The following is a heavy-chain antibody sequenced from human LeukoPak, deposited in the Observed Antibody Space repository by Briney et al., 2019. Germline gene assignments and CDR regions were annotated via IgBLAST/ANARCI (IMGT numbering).Heavy chain of an antibody. V-gene: IGHV4-59*08. J-gene: IGHJ4*02. CDR1: GGSISSYY. CDR3: ARESVAAADIDY. CDR2: IYYSGST. D-gene: IGHD6-13*01. Sequence: PSETLSLTCTVSGGSISSYYWSWIRQPPGKGLEWIGYIYYSGSTNYNPSLKSRVTISVDTSKNQFSLKLSSVTAADTAVYYCARESVAAADIDYWGQGTLVTVSS.